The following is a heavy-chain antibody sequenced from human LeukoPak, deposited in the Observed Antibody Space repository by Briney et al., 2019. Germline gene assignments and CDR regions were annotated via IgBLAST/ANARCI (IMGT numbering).Heavy chain of an antibody. CDR1: GFNFRSYG. CDR2: IQYDGSEK. V-gene: IGHV3-30*02. Sequence: GGSLRLSCAASGFNFRSYGMHWVRQAPGKALQWVAFIQYDGSEKYYADYVKGRSTISRDNSKNTLFLQVNSLRPDDTAVYYCAKDFSNAWAQISGIDNWGQGTLVTVSS. D-gene: IGHD3-3*02. CDR3: AKDFSNAWAQISGIDN. J-gene: IGHJ4*02.